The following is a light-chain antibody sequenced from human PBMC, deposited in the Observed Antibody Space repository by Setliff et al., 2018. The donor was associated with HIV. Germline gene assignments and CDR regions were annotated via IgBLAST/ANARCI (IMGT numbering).Light chain of an antibody. CDR1: ISDVGSYNL. V-gene: IGLV2-23*02. CDR3: CSCVSSNPHYV. J-gene: IGLJ1*01. CDR2: DVS. Sequence: QSVLAQPASVSGSPGQSITISCTGTISDVGSYNLVSWYQQHPGKAPKLMIYDVSKRPSGVSNRFSGSKSGNTASLTISGLQAEDEADYFCCSCVSSNPHYVFGTGTKVTVL.